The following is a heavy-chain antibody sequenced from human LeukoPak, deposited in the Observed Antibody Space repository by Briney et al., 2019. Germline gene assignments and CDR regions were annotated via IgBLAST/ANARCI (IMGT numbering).Heavy chain of an antibody. CDR1: GFTFSSYA. J-gene: IGHJ4*02. CDR3: VRGQTGTTRFFRPAFDY. CDR2: ISSNGGST. D-gene: IGHD1-14*01. Sequence: PGGSLRLSCSASGFTFSSYAMHWVRQAPGKGLEYVSAISSNGGSTYYADSVKGRFTISRDNSKNTLYLQMSSLRAEDTAVYYCVRGQTGTTRFFRPAFDYWGQGTLVTVSS. V-gene: IGHV3-64D*06.